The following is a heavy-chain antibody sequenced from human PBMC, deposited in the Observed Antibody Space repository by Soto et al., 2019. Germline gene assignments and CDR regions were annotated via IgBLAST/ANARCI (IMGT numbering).Heavy chain of an antibody. J-gene: IGHJ4*02. CDR3: ERAGQWLARFDY. CDR1: GGSFSSYA. D-gene: IGHD6-19*01. Sequence: QVQLVQSGAEVKKPGSSVKVSCKASGGSFSSYAISWLRQAPGQGLEWMGGIIPIFGTANYAQKFQGRVTITADESTSTAYMELSSLRSEDPAVYYCERAGQWLARFDYWGQGTLVTVSS. CDR2: IIPIFGTA. V-gene: IGHV1-69*01.